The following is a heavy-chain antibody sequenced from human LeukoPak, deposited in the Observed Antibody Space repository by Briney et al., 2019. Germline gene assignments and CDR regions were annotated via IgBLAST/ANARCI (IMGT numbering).Heavy chain of an antibody. CDR3: ARDTPYGSVFDY. Sequence: GGSLRLSCAASGFTFNTYAMNWVRQAPGKGLEWLSYISSSSSTIYYAVSVRGRFTIPRDNANNLVYLQMNSLRDEDTAVYYCARDTPYGSVFDYWGQGTLVTVSS. CDR2: ISSSSSTI. D-gene: IGHD3-10*01. J-gene: IGHJ4*02. CDR1: GFTFNTYA. V-gene: IGHV3-48*02.